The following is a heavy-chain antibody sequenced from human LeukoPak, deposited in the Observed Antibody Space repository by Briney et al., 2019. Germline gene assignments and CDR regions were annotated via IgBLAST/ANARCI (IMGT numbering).Heavy chain of an antibody. Sequence: GGSLRLSCAASGFTFSSYWMSWVRQAPGKGLEWVANIKQDGSEKYYVDSVKGRFTISRDNAKNSLYLQMNSLRAEDTAVYYCARDYYDSSGYYPFFDYWGQGTLVTVSS. CDR3: ARDYYDSSGYYPFFDY. D-gene: IGHD3-22*01. J-gene: IGHJ4*02. V-gene: IGHV3-7*01. CDR2: IKQDGSEK. CDR1: GFTFSSYW.